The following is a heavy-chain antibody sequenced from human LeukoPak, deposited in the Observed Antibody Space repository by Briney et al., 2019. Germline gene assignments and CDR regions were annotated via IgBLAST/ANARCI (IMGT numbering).Heavy chain of an antibody. Sequence: GGSLRLSCAASGFTFSSYGMSWVRQAPGKGLEWVSAISGSGGSTYYADSVKGRFTISRDNAKNSLYLQMNSLRAEDTAVYYCASWQTYGSGTKTDYWGQGTLVTVSS. J-gene: IGHJ4*02. CDR2: ISGSGGST. V-gene: IGHV3-23*01. D-gene: IGHD3-10*01. CDR3: ASWQTYGSGTKTDY. CDR1: GFTFSSYG.